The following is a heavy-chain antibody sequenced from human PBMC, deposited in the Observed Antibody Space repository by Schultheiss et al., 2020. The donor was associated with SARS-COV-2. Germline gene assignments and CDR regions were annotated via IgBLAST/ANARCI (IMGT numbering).Heavy chain of an antibody. Sequence: GGSLRLSCAASGFSFSSYDMHWVRQATGKGLEWVSAIGTAGDTYYPGSVKGRFTISRENAKNSLYLQMNSLRAGDTAVYYCARASHNASQYYDILTGYVRRYYFDYWGQGTLVTVSS. CDR3: ARASHNASQYYDILTGYVRRYYFDY. CDR2: IGTAGDT. D-gene: IGHD3-9*01. CDR1: GFSFSSYD. J-gene: IGHJ4*02. V-gene: IGHV3-13*01.